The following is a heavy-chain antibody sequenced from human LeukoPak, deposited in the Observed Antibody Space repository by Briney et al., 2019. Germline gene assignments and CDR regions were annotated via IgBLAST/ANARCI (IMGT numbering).Heavy chain of an antibody. V-gene: IGHV1-24*01. J-gene: IGHJ5*02. CDR2: FYPEDGET. Sequence: ASVKVSCKVSGYTLTELSMHWVRQAPGKGLEWMGGFYPEDGETIYAQKFQGRVTMTEDTSTDTAYMELSSLRSEDTAVYYCATGGLGELSHNWFDPWGQGTLVTVSS. D-gene: IGHD3-16*02. CDR3: ATGGLGELSHNWFDP. CDR1: GYTLTELS.